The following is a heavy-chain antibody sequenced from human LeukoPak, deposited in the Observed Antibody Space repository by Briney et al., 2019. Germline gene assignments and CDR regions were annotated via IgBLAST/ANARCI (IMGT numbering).Heavy chain of an antibody. Sequence: GGSLRLSCGASGFTFSSYWMSWVRQAPGKGLEWVANVKQDGSEKYYVNSVKGRFTISRDNAKNSLYLQMNSLRAEDTAFYYCAREGYCSTTSCAYAMDVWGQGTTVTVSS. CDR2: VKQDGSEK. J-gene: IGHJ6*02. CDR1: GFTFSSYW. CDR3: AREGYCSTTSCAYAMDV. V-gene: IGHV3-7*05. D-gene: IGHD2-2*01.